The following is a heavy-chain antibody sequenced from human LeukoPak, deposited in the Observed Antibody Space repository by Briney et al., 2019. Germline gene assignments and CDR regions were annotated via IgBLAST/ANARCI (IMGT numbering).Heavy chain of an antibody. CDR3: ARQGPQYYDYVWGSYRDYYYYYYMDV. J-gene: IGHJ6*03. CDR2: IYHSGST. Sequence: SETLSLTCAVSGYSISSGYYWGWIRQPPGKGLEWIGSIYHSGSTYYNPSLKSRVTISVDTSKNQFSLKLSSVTAADTAVYYCARQGPQYYDYVWGSYRDYYYYYYMDVWGKGTTVTVSS. CDR1: GYSISSGYY. D-gene: IGHD3-16*02. V-gene: IGHV4-38-2*01.